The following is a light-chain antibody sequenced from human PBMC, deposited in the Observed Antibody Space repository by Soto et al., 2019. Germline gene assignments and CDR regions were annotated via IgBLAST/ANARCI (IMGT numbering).Light chain of an antibody. CDR3: QQYANSPIT. V-gene: IGKV3-11*01. CDR1: QSVRNY. Sequence: EIVLTPSPATLSLSPVETATLSCRASQSVRNYLAWYQQTPGQAPRLLIYDASNRATGIPARFSGTGSETDFTLTISSLEPEDFAVYYCQQYANSPITFGQGTRLEIK. CDR2: DAS. J-gene: IGKJ5*01.